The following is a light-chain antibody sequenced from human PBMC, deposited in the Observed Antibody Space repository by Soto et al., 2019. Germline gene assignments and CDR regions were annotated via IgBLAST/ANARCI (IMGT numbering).Light chain of an antibody. CDR1: QSVSSSY. CDR2: GAS. CDR3: QQYGYSPLT. J-gene: IGKJ2*01. V-gene: IGKV3-20*01. Sequence: EIVLTQSPGTLSLSPGERATLSCRASQSVSSSYLAWYQQKPGQAPRLLIYGASSRATGIPDRFSGSGSGTDVTLTISRLEPEDFAVYDCQQYGYSPLTFGQGTKLESK.